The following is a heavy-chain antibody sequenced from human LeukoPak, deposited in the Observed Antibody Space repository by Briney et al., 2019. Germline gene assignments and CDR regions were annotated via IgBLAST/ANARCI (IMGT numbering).Heavy chain of an antibody. J-gene: IGHJ3*02. CDR3: ARQQQMVLDAFDI. CDR1: GYSFTTYW. V-gene: IGHV5-51*01. D-gene: IGHD6-13*01. CDR2: IYPCDSDT. Sequence: GESLKISCKGSGYSFTTYWIGWVRQMPGKGLEWIGIIYPCDSDTRYSPSFQGQVTISADKSIGTAYLQWSSLKASDTAMYYCARQQQMVLDAFDIWGQGAMVTVSS.